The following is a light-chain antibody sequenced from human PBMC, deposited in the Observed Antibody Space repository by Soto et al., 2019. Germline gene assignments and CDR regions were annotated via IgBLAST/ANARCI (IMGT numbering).Light chain of an antibody. V-gene: IGLV2-8*01. CDR1: SSDVGGYDY. CDR2: EVD. CDR3: GSYGGSSNVI. J-gene: IGLJ2*01. Sequence: QSALTQPPSASGSPGQSVTISCIGTSSDVGGYDYVSWYQQHPGKAPKLMIYEVDRRPSGVPDRFSGSRSGNTASLTVSSLQAEDEADYYCGSYGGSSNVIFGGGTKVTVL.